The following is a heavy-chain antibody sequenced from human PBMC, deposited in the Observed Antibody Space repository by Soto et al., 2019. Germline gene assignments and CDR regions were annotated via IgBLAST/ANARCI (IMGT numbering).Heavy chain of an antibody. CDR2: INHSGST. CDR3: ARGRVCHPYFSGGSCYSGNWFDP. CDR1: GGSFSGYY. D-gene: IGHD2-15*01. Sequence: QVQLQQWGAGLLKPSETLSLTCAVYGGSFSGYYWTWIRQPPGKGLEWIGEINHSGSTNYNPSLKSHVTISVDTSKNKFSLKLSSVTAADTAVYYCARGRVCHPYFSGGSCYSGNWFDPWGQGTLVTVSS. V-gene: IGHV4-34*01. J-gene: IGHJ5*02.